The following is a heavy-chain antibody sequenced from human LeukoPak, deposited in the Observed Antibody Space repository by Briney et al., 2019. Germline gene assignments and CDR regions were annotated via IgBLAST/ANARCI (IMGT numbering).Heavy chain of an antibody. V-gene: IGHV3-53*01. CDR3: ARDRDSSGYYYV. Sequence: PGGSLRLSCAASGFTVSSDYMSWVRQAPGKGLEGVSVIYSGGSTYYADSVKGRFTISRDNSKNTLYLQMNSLRAEDTAVYYCARDRDSSGYYYVWGQGTLVTVSS. D-gene: IGHD3-22*01. CDR1: GFTVSSDY. CDR2: IYSGGST. J-gene: IGHJ4*02.